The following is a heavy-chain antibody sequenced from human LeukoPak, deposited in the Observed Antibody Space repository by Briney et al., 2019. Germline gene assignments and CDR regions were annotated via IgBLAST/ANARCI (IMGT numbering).Heavy chain of an antibody. V-gene: IGHV1-69*04. CDR2: ILPLLSTK. CDR3: ARGLGWNDLHLDV. J-gene: IGHJ6*04. D-gene: IGHD1-1*01. Sequence: SVKVSCKLSGGTFTRDAISWVRQAPGEGLEWMGRILPLLSTKNYARKFQGRVTLTADKSTGTAYMELSSLRSEDTAIYYCARGLGWNDLHLDVWGKGTTVIVSS. CDR1: GGTFTRDA.